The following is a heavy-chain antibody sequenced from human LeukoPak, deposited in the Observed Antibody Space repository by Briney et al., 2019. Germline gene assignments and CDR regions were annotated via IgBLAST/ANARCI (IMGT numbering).Heavy chain of an antibody. V-gene: IGHV3-30*18. J-gene: IGHJ4*02. CDR3: AKDIAAAGTTDY. D-gene: IGHD6-13*01. CDR1: GFTFSSYG. Sequence: GRSLRLSCAASGFTFSSYGMHWVRQAPGKGLEWVAVISYDGSNKYYADSVKGRFTISRDNSKNTLYLQMNSLRAEDTAVYYCAKDIAAAGTTDYWGQGTLVTVSS. CDR2: ISYDGSNK.